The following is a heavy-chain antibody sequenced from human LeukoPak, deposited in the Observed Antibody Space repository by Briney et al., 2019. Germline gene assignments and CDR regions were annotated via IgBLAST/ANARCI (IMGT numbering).Heavy chain of an antibody. Sequence: ASVKVSCKASGGTFSSYAISWVRQAPGQGRDWMGGIIPIFGTANYAQKFQGRVTITADESTSTAYMELSSLRSEDTAVYYCARRYGDLPFDYWGQGTLVTVSS. CDR3: ARRYGDLPFDY. V-gene: IGHV1-69*13. CDR1: GGTFSSYA. D-gene: IGHD4-17*01. J-gene: IGHJ4*02. CDR2: IIPIFGTA.